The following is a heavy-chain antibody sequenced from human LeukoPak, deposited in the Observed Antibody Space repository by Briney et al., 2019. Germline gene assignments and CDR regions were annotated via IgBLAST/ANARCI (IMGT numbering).Heavy chain of an antibody. J-gene: IGHJ5*02. D-gene: IGHD2-2*02. CDR1: GGALSTHA. CDR3: ARVHCTSTVCYTGWFDP. CDR2: ITPIFGRA. V-gene: IGHV1-69*05. Sequence: SVKVSCKASGGALSTHAISWVRQAPGQGLEWMGGITPIFGRANYAQKFRGRVTITTEESTSTAYMELSSLRSEDTAVYYCARVHCTSTVCYTGWFDPWGQGTLVTASS.